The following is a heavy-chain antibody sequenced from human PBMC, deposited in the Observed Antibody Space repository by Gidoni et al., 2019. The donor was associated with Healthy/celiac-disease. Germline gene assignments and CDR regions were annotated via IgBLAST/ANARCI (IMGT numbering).Heavy chain of an antibody. D-gene: IGHD3-10*01. Sequence: EVQLLESGGGLVQPGGSLRLSCAASGFTFNSYAMSWVRQAPGKGLEWVSAISGSGGSTYYADSVKGRFTISRDNSKNTLYLQMNSLRAEDTAVYYCAKDRDYYGSGSYFPAFDYWGQGTLVTVSS. CDR3: AKDRDYYGSGSYFPAFDY. J-gene: IGHJ4*02. V-gene: IGHV3-23*01. CDR1: GFTFNSYA. CDR2: ISGSGGST.